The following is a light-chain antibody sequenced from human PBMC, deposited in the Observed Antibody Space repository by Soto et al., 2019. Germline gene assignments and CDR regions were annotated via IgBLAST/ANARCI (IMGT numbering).Light chain of an antibody. Sequence: QSVLTQPPSVSGSPGQSVTISCTGTSSDAGKYDRVSWYQQPPGTAPKLIIYEVTNRPSGVPARFSGSKSGNTASLTISGLQAEDEAEYYCSSYTSSSRYVFGTGTKVTVL. V-gene: IGLV2-18*02. CDR3: SSYTSSSRYV. CDR1: SSDAGKYDR. J-gene: IGLJ1*01. CDR2: EVT.